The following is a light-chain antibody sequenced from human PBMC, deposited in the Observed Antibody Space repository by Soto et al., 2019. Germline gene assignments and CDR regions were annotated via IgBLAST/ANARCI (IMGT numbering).Light chain of an antibody. CDR3: QSYDSSLYVV. CDR1: SSNIGAGFD. V-gene: IGLV1-40*01. J-gene: IGLJ2*01. Sequence: QSVLTQPPSVSGAPGQRVTISCTGGSSNIGAGFDVHWYRQLPGTAPKLLIYGNTNRPSGVPDRFSGSNSGTSASLAITGLQAEDEADSYCQSYDSSLYVVFGGGTKLTVL. CDR2: GNT.